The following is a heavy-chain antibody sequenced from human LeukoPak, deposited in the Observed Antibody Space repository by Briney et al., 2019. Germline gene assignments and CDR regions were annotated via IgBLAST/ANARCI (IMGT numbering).Heavy chain of an antibody. J-gene: IGHJ6*04. V-gene: IGHV3-48*03. D-gene: IGHD2-2*01. Sequence: GGSLRLSCAASGFTFSSYEMNWARQAPGKGLEWVSYISSSGSTIYYADSVKGRFTISRDNAKNSLYLQMNSLRAEDTAVYYCARDLKAIVVVPAAARGVYYYYGMDVWGKGTTVTVSS. CDR1: GFTFSSYE. CDR2: ISSSGSTI. CDR3: ARDLKAIVVVPAAARGVYYYYGMDV.